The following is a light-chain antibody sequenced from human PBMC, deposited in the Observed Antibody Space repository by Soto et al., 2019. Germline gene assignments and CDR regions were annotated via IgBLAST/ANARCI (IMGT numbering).Light chain of an antibody. CDR1: QSVSSY. CDR2: DAS. CDR3: QQRSSWPLT. J-gene: IGKJ4*01. V-gene: IGKV3-11*01. Sequence: EIVMTQSPATLSVSPGERATLSCRASQSVSSYLGWYQQKPGQAPRLLIYDASNRATGIPARFSGSGSGTDFTLTISSLEPEDFAVYYCQQRSSWPLTFGGGTKVDIK.